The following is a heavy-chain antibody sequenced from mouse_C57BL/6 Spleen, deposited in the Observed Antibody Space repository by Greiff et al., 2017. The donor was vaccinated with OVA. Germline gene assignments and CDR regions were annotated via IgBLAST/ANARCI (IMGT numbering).Heavy chain of an antibody. V-gene: IGHV5-9*01. Sequence: DVQLVESGGGLVKPGGSLKLSCAASGFTFSSYTMSWVRQTPEKRLEWVATISGGGGNTYYPDSVKGRFTISRDNAKNTLYLQMSSLRSEDTALYYCARDYYGSSYGFAYWGQGTLVTVSA. CDR1: GFTFSSYT. CDR2: ISGGGGNT. J-gene: IGHJ3*01. D-gene: IGHD1-1*01. CDR3: ARDYYGSSYGFAY.